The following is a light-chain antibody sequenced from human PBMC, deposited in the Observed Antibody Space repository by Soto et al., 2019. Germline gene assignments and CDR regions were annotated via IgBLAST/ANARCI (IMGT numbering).Light chain of an antibody. Sequence: QSELTQPPSWSVTPGQGLSISCSGSSSNVGRNSVTWYQQLPGTAPKLLIYGNNQRPSGVPDRFSGSKSGTSASLAISGLQSEDEADYYCATWDDYLNVYVFGTGTKVTVL. J-gene: IGLJ1*01. CDR2: GNN. V-gene: IGLV1-44*01. CDR3: ATWDDYLNVYV. CDR1: SSNVGRNS.